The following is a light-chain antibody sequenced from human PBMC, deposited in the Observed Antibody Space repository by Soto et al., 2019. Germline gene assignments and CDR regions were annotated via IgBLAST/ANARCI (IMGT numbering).Light chain of an antibody. Sequence: QSVLTQPASVSGSPGQSITISCIGTSSDVGSYNLVSWYQQHPGKAPKLMIYGVNKRPSGVSNRFSGSKSGNTASLTISGLQAEDEADYYCCSYAGISTFYVFGTGTKVTVL. CDR1: SSDVGSYNL. V-gene: IGLV2-23*02. J-gene: IGLJ1*01. CDR2: GVN. CDR3: CSYAGISTFYV.